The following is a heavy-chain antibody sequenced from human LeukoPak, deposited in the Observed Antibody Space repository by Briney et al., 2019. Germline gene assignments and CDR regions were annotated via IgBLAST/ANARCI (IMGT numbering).Heavy chain of an antibody. CDR2: IIPIFGTA. CDR1: GGTFSSYA. J-gene: IGHJ4*02. Sequence: SVKVSCKASGGTFSSYAISWVRQAPGQGLEWMGGIIPIFGTANYAQKFQGRVTITADESTSTAYMELSSLRSEDTAVCYCARMGNYGDHIDYWGQGTLVTVSS. CDR3: ARMGNYGDHIDY. V-gene: IGHV1-69*13. D-gene: IGHD4-17*01.